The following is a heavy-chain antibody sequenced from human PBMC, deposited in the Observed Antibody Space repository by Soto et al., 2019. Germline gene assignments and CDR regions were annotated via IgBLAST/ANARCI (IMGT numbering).Heavy chain of an antibody. D-gene: IGHD2-15*01. CDR2: ISYDGSNK. CDR1: GFTFSSYA. Sequence: QVQLVESGGGVVQPGRSLRLSCAASGFTFSSYAMHWVRQAPGKGLEWVAVISYDGSNKYYADSVKGRFTISRDNSKNTLYLQMNSLRAEDTAVYYCARGRDIVVVVAAAGLSPDDAFDIWGQGTMVTVSS. V-gene: IGHV3-30-3*01. CDR3: ARGRDIVVVVAAAGLSPDDAFDI. J-gene: IGHJ3*02.